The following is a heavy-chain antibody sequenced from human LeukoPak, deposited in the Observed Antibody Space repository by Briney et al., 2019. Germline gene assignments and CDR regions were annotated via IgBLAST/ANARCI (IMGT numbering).Heavy chain of an antibody. CDR3: AHRSRSGSGSYYDY. V-gene: IGHV2-5*02. CDR1: GFSLSTRAVG. CDR2: IYWDDDK. D-gene: IGHD3-10*01. Sequence: SGPTLLKPTQPLTLTCSFSGFSLSTRAVGVGWIRQPSGKALEWLALIYWDDDKRYSPSLKRRLTITKDTSKNQVVLTMTNMDPVDTATYYCAHRSRSGSGSYYDYWGQGTLVTVSS. J-gene: IGHJ4*02.